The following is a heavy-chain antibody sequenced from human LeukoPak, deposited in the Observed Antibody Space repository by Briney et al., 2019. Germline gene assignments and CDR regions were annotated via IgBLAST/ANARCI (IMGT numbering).Heavy chain of an antibody. CDR2: ISSTGGTI. Sequence: GGPLRLSCVGSGFTFSNYLMNWVRQAPGKGLEWVSFISSTGGTIYYADAVKGRFTVSRDNAKNSLLLQMNSLRAEDTAPYYCARGYSRAAFDIWGQGTMVTVSS. J-gene: IGHJ3*02. D-gene: IGHD2-15*01. CDR3: ARGYSRAAFDI. CDR1: GFTFSNYL. V-gene: IGHV3-48*01.